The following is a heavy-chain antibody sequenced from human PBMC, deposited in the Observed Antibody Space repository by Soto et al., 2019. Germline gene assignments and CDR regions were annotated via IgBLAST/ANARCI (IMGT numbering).Heavy chain of an antibody. CDR1: GYTFTSYD. CDR3: ATPSKYYDGSGRPSAFDI. CDR2: MNPNSGNT. J-gene: IGHJ3*02. D-gene: IGHD3-10*01. Sequence: ASVKVSCKASGYTFTSYDINWVRQATGQGLEWMGWMNPNSGNTGYAQKFQGRVTMTRNTSISTAYMELSSLRSEDTAVYYCATPSKYYDGSGRPSAFDIWGQGTMVTVSS. V-gene: IGHV1-8*01.